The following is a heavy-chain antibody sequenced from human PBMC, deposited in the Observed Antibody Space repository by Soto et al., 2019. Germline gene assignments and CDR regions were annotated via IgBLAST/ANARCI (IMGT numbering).Heavy chain of an antibody. CDR2: ISYDGRNK. CDR1: GFTFSSYA. J-gene: IGHJ3*02. D-gene: IGHD3-22*01. CDR3: ARDSGSGYYGDAFDI. V-gene: IGHV3-30-3*01. Sequence: GGSLRLSCAASGFTFSSYAMHWVRQAPGKGLEWVAVISYDGRNKCYADSVKGRFTISRDNSKNTLYLQMNSLRAEDTAVYYCARDSGSGYYGDAFDIWGQGTMVTVSS.